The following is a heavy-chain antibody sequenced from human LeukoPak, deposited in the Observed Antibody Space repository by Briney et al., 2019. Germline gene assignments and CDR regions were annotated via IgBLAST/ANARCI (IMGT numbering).Heavy chain of an antibody. Sequence: GGSLRLSCAASGFXFSSYAMSWVRQAPGKGLEWVSAISVSGGGTYYADSVKGRFTISRDNSKNTLYLQMNSLRAEDTAVYYCATPAGYSYDWFDYWGQGTLVTVSS. CDR2: ISVSGGGT. CDR1: GFXFSSYA. V-gene: IGHV3-23*01. D-gene: IGHD5-18*01. CDR3: ATPAGYSYDWFDY. J-gene: IGHJ4*02.